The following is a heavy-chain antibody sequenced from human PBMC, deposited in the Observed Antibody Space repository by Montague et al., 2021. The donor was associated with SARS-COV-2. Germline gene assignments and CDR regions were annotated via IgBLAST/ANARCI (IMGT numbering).Heavy chain of an antibody. D-gene: IGHD3-3*01. Sequence: TLSLTCTVSGDSITSKTHYWDWVRQPAGTGLEWIGRLLTSGATNFNPSLKSRLTISRDTSKNEFYLKLSSVTAADTAVYYCARDSPHFDFWRGHYGDKYYMDIWGKGTTVTVS. V-gene: IGHV4-61*02. CDR1: GDSITSKTHY. CDR2: LLTSGAT. CDR3: ARDSPHFDFWRGHYGDKYYMDI. J-gene: IGHJ6*03.